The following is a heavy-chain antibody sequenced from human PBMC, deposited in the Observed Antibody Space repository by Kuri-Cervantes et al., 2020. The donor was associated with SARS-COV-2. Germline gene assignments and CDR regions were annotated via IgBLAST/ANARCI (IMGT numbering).Heavy chain of an antibody. J-gene: IGHJ3*02. Sequence: GESLKISCAASGFTFSSYAMHWVRQAPGKGLEWVGFIRSKAYGGTTEYAASVKGRFTISRDDSKSIAYLQMNSLKTEDTAVYYCAREGDIVVVHDAFDIWGQGTMVTVSS. CDR1: GFTFSSYA. D-gene: IGHD2-2*01. CDR2: IRSKAYGGTT. CDR3: AREGDIVVVHDAFDI. V-gene: IGHV3-49*04.